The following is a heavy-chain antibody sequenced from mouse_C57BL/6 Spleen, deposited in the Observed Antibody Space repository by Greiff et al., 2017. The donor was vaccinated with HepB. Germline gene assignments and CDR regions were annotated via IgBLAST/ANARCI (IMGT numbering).Heavy chain of an antibody. D-gene: IGHD1-1*01. CDR2: IYPGGGYT. CDR1: GYTFTNYW. J-gene: IGHJ2*01. CDR3: ARSHYGSRWFDY. Sequence: QVQLQQSGPELVKPGASVKMSCKASGYTFTNYWIGWAKQRPGHGLEWIGDIYPGGGYTNYNEKFKGKATLTADKSSSTAYMQFSSLTSEDSAIYYCARSHYGSRWFDYWGQGTTLTVSS. V-gene: IGHV1-63*01.